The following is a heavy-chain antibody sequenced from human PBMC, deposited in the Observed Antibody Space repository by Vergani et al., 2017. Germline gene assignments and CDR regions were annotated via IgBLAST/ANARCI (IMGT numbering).Heavy chain of an antibody. Sequence: QVQLVQSGAEVKKPGASVKVSCKASGYTFTSYYMHWVRQAPGQGLEWMGIINPSGGSTSYAQKFQGRVTMTRDTSTSTVYMELSSLRSEDTAVYYCASGRRNYGSGSYYAYWGQGTLVTVSS. CDR2: INPSGGST. V-gene: IGHV1-46*01. CDR1: GYTFTSYY. CDR3: ASGRRNYGSGSYYAY. D-gene: IGHD3-10*01. J-gene: IGHJ4*02.